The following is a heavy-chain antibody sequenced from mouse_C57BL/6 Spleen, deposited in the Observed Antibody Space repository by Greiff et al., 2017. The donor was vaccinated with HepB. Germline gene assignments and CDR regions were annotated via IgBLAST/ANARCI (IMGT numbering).Heavy chain of an antibody. CDR3: AREDYSNPLDY. Sequence: QVQLQQPGAELVKPGASVKMSCKASGYTFTSYWITWAKQRPGQGLEWIGDIYPGSGSTNYNEKFKSKATLTVDTSSSTAYMQLSSLTSEDSAVYYCAREDYSNPLDYWGQGTTLTVSS. CDR2: IYPGSGST. CDR1: GYTFTSYW. V-gene: IGHV1-55*01. D-gene: IGHD2-5*01. J-gene: IGHJ2*01.